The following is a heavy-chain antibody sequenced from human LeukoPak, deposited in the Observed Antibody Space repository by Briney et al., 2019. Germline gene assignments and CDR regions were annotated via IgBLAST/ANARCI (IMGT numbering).Heavy chain of an antibody. D-gene: IGHD2/OR15-2a*01. CDR2: IYYSGST. V-gene: IGHV4-59*01. CDR1: GGSISSYY. J-gene: IGHJ6*03. CDR3: ARAQGNTNYYMDV. Sequence: PSETLSLTCTVSGGSISSYYWSWIRQPPGKGLEWIGCIYYSGSTNYNPSLKSRVTISVDTSKNQFSLKLSSVTAADTAVYYCARAQGNTNYYMDVWGKGTTVTVSS.